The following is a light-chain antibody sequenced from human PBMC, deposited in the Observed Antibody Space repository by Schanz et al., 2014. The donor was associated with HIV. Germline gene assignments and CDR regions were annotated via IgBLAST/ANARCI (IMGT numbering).Light chain of an antibody. CDR1: QSISNR. J-gene: IGKJ2*01. Sequence: DIRMTQSPSTLSASVGDRVTITCRASQSISNRLAWYQQKPGKAPKLLIYKASTLDSGVPSTFSGSGSGTEFTLTISSLQPEDFATYYCQQSYSTPKTFGQGTKLEIK. CDR2: KAS. V-gene: IGKV1-5*03. CDR3: QQSYSTPKT.